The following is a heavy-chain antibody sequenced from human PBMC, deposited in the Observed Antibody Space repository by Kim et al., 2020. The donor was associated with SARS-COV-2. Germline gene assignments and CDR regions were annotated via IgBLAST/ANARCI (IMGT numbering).Heavy chain of an antibody. J-gene: IGHJ4*02. CDR3: ARTGYDFWSGYY. V-gene: IGHV4-39*07. D-gene: IGHD3-3*01. Sequence: YTPSLKSRVTISVDTSKNQFSLKLSAVTAADTAVYYCARTGYDFWSGYYWGQGTLVTVSS.